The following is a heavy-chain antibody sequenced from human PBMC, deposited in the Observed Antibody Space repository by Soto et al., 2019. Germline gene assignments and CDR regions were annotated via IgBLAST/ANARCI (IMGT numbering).Heavy chain of an antibody. D-gene: IGHD3-22*01. Sequence: XSVKVSCKASVYSFTSYAMHWVRQAPGQRLEWMGWINAGNGNTKYSQKFQGRVTITRDTSASTAYMELSSLRSEDTAVYYCARVYYYYDTSGMAYYYYGMDVWGQGTTVTVSS. CDR2: INAGNGNT. CDR1: VYSFTSYA. CDR3: ARVYYYYDTSGMAYYYYGMDV. V-gene: IGHV1-3*01. J-gene: IGHJ6*02.